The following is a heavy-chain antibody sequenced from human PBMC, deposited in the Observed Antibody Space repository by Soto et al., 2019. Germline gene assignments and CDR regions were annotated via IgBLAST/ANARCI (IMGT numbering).Heavy chain of an antibody. V-gene: IGHV3-23*01. J-gene: IGHJ4*02. D-gene: IGHD6-13*01. Sequence: GGSLRLSCAASGFTFSSYAMNWVRQAPGKGLEWVSVISGSGGSTYYADSVKGRFTISRDNSKDTLYLQMNSLRAEDTAVYYCARRGPGTYFDYWGQGTLVTVSS. CDR1: GFTFSSYA. CDR2: ISGSGGST. CDR3: ARRGPGTYFDY.